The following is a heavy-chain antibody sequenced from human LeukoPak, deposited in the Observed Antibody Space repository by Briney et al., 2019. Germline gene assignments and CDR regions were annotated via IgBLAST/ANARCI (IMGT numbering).Heavy chain of an antibody. CDR2: ISTDGRST. CDR1: GFTFSSYW. Sequence: QTGGSLRLSCAASGFTFSSYWMHWVRQPPGKGLVWLSRISTDGRSTYYADSVKGRFTISRDNSRDTLYLQMNNLRVEDTAVYYCAMGVSGYNYGPVDYWGQGSLVTVSS. V-gene: IGHV3-74*01. J-gene: IGHJ4*02. D-gene: IGHD5-18*01. CDR3: AMGVSGYNYGPVDY.